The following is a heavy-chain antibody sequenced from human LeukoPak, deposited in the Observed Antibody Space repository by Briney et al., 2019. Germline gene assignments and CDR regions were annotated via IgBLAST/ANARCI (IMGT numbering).Heavy chain of an antibody. CDR1: GFTFSSYS. CDR2: IYYSGST. J-gene: IGHJ4*02. D-gene: IGHD6-13*01. CDR3: ARGSSWYQTNFDY. V-gene: IGHV4-39*07. Sequence: GSLRLSCAASGFTFSSYSMNWVRQAPGKGLEWIGSIYYSGSTYYNPSLKSRVTISVDTYKNQFSLKLSSVTAADTAVYYCARGSSWYQTNFDYWGQGTLVTVSS.